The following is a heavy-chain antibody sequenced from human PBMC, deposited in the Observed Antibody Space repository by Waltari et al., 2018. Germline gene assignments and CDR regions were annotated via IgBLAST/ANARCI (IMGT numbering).Heavy chain of an antibody. J-gene: IGHJ3*02. V-gene: IGHV4-59*01. CDR1: GGSISGYY. Sequence: QVQLQESGPGLVKPSETLSLTCTVSGGSISGYYWSWIRQPPGKGLEWIGYIYYSRSTNYNPSLKSRVTISVDTSKNQFSLKLSSVTAADTAVYYCARGQYYYGSGSYLGAFDIWGQGTMVTVSS. D-gene: IGHD3-10*01. CDR3: ARGQYYYGSGSYLGAFDI. CDR2: IYYSRST.